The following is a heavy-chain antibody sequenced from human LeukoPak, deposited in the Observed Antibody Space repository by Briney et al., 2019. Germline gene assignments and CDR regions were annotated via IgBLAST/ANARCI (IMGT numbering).Heavy chain of an antibody. CDR2: INPNSGGT. D-gene: IGHD3-10*01. CDR3: ARNKANVLLWFGELFPWFDP. Sequence: ASVKVSCKASVYTFTGYYMHWVRQAPGQGLEWMGWINPNSGGTNYAQKFQGRVTMTRDTSISTAYMELSRLRSDDTAVYYCARNKANVLLWFGELFPWFDPWGQGTLVSVSS. J-gene: IGHJ5*02. V-gene: IGHV1-2*02. CDR1: VYTFTGYY.